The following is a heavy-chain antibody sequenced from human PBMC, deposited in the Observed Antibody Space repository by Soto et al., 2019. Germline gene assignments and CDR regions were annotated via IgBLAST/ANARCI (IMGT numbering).Heavy chain of an antibody. CDR2: IIPIFGTA. CDR1: GGTFSSYA. V-gene: IGHV1-69*13. Sequence: ASVKVSCKASGGTFSSYAISRVRQAPGQGLEWMGGIIPIFGTANYAQKFQGRVTITADESTSTAYMELSSLRSEDTAVYYCARVPPPWELPHFDYWGQGTLVTVSS. D-gene: IGHD1-26*01. J-gene: IGHJ4*02. CDR3: ARVPPPWELPHFDY.